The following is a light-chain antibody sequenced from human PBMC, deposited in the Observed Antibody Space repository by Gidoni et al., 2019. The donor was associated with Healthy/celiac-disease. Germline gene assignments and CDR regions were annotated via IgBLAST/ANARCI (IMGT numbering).Light chain of an antibody. CDR1: SSDVGGYNY. V-gene: IGLV2-14*01. J-gene: IGLJ2*01. CDR2: EVS. CDR3: SSYTSSSTLV. Sequence: QSALTHPASVSGSPGQSITISCTGTSSDVGGYNYVSWYQQHPGKAPKLMIYEVSNRPSGVPDRFSGSKSGNTASLTISGLQAEDEADYYCSSYTSSSTLVFGGGTKLTVL.